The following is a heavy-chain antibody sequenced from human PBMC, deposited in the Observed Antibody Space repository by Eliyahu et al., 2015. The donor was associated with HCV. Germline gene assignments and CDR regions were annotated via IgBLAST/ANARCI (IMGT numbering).Heavy chain of an antibody. CDR1: GFSLXXXGVG. CDR3: AHLASSGSHLNWFDP. V-gene: IGHV2-5*01. CDR2: VFWNDDX. J-gene: IGHJ5*02. Sequence: QITLKESGPTLVKPTQTLTLTCTFSGFSLXXXGVGVGWIRQPPGXALEWLALVFWNDDXRYSPSLKSRLTITKDTSKNQVVLTMTNMDPVDTATYYCAHLASSGSHLNWFDPWGQGTLVTVSS. D-gene: IGHD6-19*01.